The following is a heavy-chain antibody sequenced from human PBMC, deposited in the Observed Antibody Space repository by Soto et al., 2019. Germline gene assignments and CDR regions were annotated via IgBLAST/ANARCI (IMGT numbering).Heavy chain of an antibody. Sequence: GESLKISCKGSGYSFTSYWISWVRQMPGKGLEWMGRIDPSDSYTNYSPSFQGHVTISADKSISTAYLQWSSPKASDTAMYYCARHNDYGDYYQRQGFDYWGQGTQVTVSS. D-gene: IGHD4-17*01. CDR1: GYSFTSYW. CDR3: ARHNDYGDYYQRQGFDY. V-gene: IGHV5-10-1*01. CDR2: IDPSDSYT. J-gene: IGHJ4*02.